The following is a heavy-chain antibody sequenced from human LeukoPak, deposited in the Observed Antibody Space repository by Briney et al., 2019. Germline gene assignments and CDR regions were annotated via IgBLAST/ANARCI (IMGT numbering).Heavy chain of an antibody. V-gene: IGHV3-30-3*01. CDR1: GFTFSSYA. J-gene: IGHJ6*03. CDR2: ISYDGSNK. CDR3: AKVGTSMVYYYYYYMDV. Sequence: GGSLRLSCAASGFTFSSYAMHWVRQAPGKGLEWVAVISYDGSNKYYADSVKGRFTISRDNSKNTLYLQMNSLRAEDTAVYYCAKVGTSMVYYYYYYMDVWGKGTTVTVS. D-gene: IGHD5-18*01.